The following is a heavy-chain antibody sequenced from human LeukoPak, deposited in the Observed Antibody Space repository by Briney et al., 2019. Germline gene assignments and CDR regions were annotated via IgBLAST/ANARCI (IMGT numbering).Heavy chain of an antibody. D-gene: IGHD6-13*01. V-gene: IGHV1-46*01. J-gene: IGHJ6*03. Sequence: GASVKVSCKAFGYTFTSNYMHWVRQAPGQGPEWMGVISTSCGSTTYAQKFQGRVTVTRDTSMSTVYMELSSLRSEDTAVYYCARGGIAAPFYYYYYMDVGGKGTTVTVSS. CDR3: ARGGIAAPFYYYYYMDV. CDR2: ISTSCGST. CDR1: GYTFTSNY.